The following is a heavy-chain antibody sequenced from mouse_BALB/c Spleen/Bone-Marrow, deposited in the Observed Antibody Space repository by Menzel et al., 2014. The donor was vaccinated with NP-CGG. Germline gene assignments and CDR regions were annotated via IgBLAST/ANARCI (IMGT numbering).Heavy chain of an antibody. V-gene: IGHV5-4*02. Sequence: EVHLVESGGGLVKPGGSLKLSCAASGFTFSDYYMHWVRQTPEKRLEWVATISDGGSYTYYPDSVKGRFTISRDNAKNNLYLQMSSLKSEDTAMYYCARGSSCFDYWGQGTPLTVSS. CDR3: ARGSSCFDY. CDR2: ISDGGSYT. J-gene: IGHJ2*01. D-gene: IGHD1-1*01. CDR1: GFTFSDYY.